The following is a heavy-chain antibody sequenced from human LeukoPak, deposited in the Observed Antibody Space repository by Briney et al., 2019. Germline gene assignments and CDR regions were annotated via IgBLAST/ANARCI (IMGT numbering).Heavy chain of an antibody. J-gene: IGHJ5*02. CDR1: GYTFTSYD. CDR3: ATPLTTIFGGFDP. CDR2: MNPNSGNT. V-gene: IGHV1-8*01. Sequence: ASVKVSCKASGYTFTSYDINWVRQATGQGLEWMGWMNPNSGNTGYAQKFQGRVTVTEDTSTDTAYMELSSLRSEDTAVYYCATPLTTIFGGFDPWGQGTLVTVSS. D-gene: IGHD3-3*01.